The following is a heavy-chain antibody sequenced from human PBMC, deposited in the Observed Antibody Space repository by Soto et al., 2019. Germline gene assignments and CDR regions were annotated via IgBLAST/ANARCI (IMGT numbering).Heavy chain of an antibody. V-gene: IGHV1-69*08. Sequence: QVQLVQSGAEVKKPGSSVKVSCKASGGTFSSYTISWVRQAPGQGLEWMGRIIPILGIANYAQKFQGRVTITADKSTSTAYMELSSLSSEDTAVYYCARDPGDAYYGMDFWGQGTTVTVSS. D-gene: IGHD3-16*01. CDR3: ARDPGDAYYGMDF. J-gene: IGHJ6*02. CDR2: IIPILGIA. CDR1: GGTFSSYT.